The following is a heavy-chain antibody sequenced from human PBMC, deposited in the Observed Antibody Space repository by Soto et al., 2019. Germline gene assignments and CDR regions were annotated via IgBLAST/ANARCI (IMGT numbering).Heavy chain of an antibody. CDR1: GGSISSYY. V-gene: IGHV4-4*07. CDR3: ARGCETYYDFWSGYYTGQAFDI. CDR2: IYTSGST. D-gene: IGHD3-3*01. Sequence: SETLSLTCTVSGGSISSYYWSWIRQPAGKGLEWIGRIYTSGSTNYNPSLKSRVTMSVDTSKNQFSLKLSSVAAADTAVYYCARGCETYYDFWSGYYTGQAFDIWGQGTMVTVSS. J-gene: IGHJ3*02.